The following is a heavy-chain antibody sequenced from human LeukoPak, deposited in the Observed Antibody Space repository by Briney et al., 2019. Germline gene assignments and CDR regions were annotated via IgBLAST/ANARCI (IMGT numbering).Heavy chain of an antibody. Sequence: ASVKVSCKASGGTFSSYAISWVRQAPGQGLEWMGWINPNSGGTNYAQKFQGRVTMTRDTSISTAYMELSRLRSDDTAVYYCARSAYSSSWYWFDPWGQGTLVTVSS. CDR3: ARSAYSSSWYWFDP. D-gene: IGHD6-13*01. CDR1: GGTFSSYA. V-gene: IGHV1-2*02. J-gene: IGHJ5*02. CDR2: INPNSGGT.